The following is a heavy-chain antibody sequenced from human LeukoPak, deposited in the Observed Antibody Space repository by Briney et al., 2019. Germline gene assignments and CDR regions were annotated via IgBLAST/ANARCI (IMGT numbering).Heavy chain of an antibody. CDR1: GGSFSSYY. V-gene: IGHV4-4*07. CDR2: IYTSGST. D-gene: IGHD5-24*01. CDR3: ATGDGYNSFDY. Sequence: SETLSLTCTVSGGSFSSYYWSWIRQPAGKGLEWIGRIYTSGSTNYNSSLKSRVTMSVDTSKNQVSLKLSSVTSADTAVYYCATGDGYNSFDYWGQGTLVTVSS. J-gene: IGHJ4*02.